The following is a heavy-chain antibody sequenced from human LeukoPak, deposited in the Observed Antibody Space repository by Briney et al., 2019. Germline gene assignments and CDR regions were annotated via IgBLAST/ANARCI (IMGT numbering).Heavy chain of an antibody. V-gene: IGHV1-69*06. CDR2: IIPIFGTA. CDR3: ARSRKRGDYGSSCDY. D-gene: IGHD3-10*01. CDR1: GGTFSSYA. J-gene: IGHJ4*02. Sequence: SVKVACKASGGTFSSYAISWVRQAPGQGLEWMGGIIPIFGTANYAQKFQGRVTITADKSTSTAYMELSSLRSEDTAVYYCARSRKRGDYGSSCDYWGQGTLVTVSS.